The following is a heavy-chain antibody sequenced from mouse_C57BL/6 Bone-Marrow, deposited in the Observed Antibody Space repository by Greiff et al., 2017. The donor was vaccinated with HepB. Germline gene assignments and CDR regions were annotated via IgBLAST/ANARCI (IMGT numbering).Heavy chain of an antibody. V-gene: IGHV1-53*01. CDR3: ARSHYYYGSSYYAMDY. J-gene: IGHJ4*01. Sequence: QVQLQQSGTGLVKPGASVKLSCKASGYTFTSYWMHWVKQRPGQGLEWIGNINPSNGGTNYNEKFKSKATLTVDKSSSTAYMQLSSLTSEDSAVYYCARSHYYYGSSYYAMDYWGQGTSVTVSS. CDR2: INPSNGGT. CDR1: GYTFTSYW. D-gene: IGHD1-1*01.